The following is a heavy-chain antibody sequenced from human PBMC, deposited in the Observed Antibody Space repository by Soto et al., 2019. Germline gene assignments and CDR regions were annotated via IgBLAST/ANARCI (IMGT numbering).Heavy chain of an antibody. J-gene: IGHJ5*02. CDR2: ISGSGGST. CDR3: AKGLLRFLEWDNWFDP. V-gene: IGHV3-23*01. D-gene: IGHD3-3*01. CDR1: GFTFSSYA. Sequence: GGSLRLSCAAPGFTFSSYAMSWVRQAPGKGLEWVSAISGSGGSTYYADSVKGRFTISRDNSRNTLYLQMNSLRAEDTAVYYCAKGLLRFLEWDNWFDPWGQGTLVTVSS.